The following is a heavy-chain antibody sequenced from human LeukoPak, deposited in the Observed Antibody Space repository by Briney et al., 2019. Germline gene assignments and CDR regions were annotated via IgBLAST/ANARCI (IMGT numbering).Heavy chain of an antibody. CDR1: GYTFTSYD. V-gene: IGHV1-8*01. Sequence: ASVKVSCKASGYTFTSYDINWVRQATGQGLEWMGWMNPDSGATGYEQKFQGRVTMTRDISISTAYLEPTTPPSKATAVYYCAKREMGGGVKSDYWGQGTLATASS. J-gene: IGHJ4*02. CDR2: MNPDSGAT. CDR3: AKREMGGGVKSDY. D-gene: IGHD3-16*01.